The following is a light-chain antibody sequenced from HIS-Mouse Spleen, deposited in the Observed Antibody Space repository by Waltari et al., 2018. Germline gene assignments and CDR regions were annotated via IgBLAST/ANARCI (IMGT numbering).Light chain of an antibody. CDR2: EDS. J-gene: IGLJ2*01. CDR1: ALPKKY. V-gene: IGLV3-10*01. Sequence: SYELTQPPSVSVSPGQTARITCSGDALPKKYAYWYQQKPGQAPGLVIYEDSKRPSGSPEGFSGSSSGTMATLTISGAQVEDEADYYCYSTDSSGNHRVFGGGTKLTVL. CDR3: YSTDSSGNHRV.